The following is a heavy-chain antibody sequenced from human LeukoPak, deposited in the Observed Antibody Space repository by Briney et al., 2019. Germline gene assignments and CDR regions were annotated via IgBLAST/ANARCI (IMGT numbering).Heavy chain of an antibody. V-gene: IGHV3-30*18. CDR1: GFTFSSYG. D-gene: IGHD4-17*01. CDR2: ISYDGSNK. CDR3: AKNYGDPAVMGLDF. J-gene: IGHJ4*02. Sequence: GGSLRLSCAASGFTFSSYGMHWVRQAPGKGLEWVAVISYDGSNKYYADSVKGRFTISRDNSKNTLYLQMNSLRAEDTAVYYCAKNYGDPAVMGLDFWGQGTLVTVSS.